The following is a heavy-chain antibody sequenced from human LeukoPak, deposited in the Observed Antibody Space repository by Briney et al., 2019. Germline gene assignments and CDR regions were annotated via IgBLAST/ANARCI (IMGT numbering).Heavy chain of an antibody. Sequence: GESLKISCKGSGYSFTSYWIGWVRQVPGKGLEWMGIIYPGDSDTRYSSSFQGQVTISADKSISTAYLQWSSLKASDTAMYYCARQIVVVPGKSYNWFDPWGQGTLVTVSS. J-gene: IGHJ5*02. V-gene: IGHV5-51*01. CDR3: ARQIVVVPGKSYNWFDP. CDR1: GYSFTSYW. CDR2: IYPGDSDT. D-gene: IGHD2-2*01.